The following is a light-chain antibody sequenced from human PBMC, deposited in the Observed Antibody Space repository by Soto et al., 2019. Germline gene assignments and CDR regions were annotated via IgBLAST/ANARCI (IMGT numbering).Light chain of an antibody. J-gene: IGKJ4*01. CDR2: GAF. Sequence: PGERATLSCRASPSVTNFLALYQQKPGQAPRLLIYGAFNRATGIPARFSGSGSGTDFTLTISRLEPEDFAVYYCHQYDTLPLTCGGGTKGDIK. V-gene: IGKV3-20*01. CDR3: HQYDTLPLT. CDR1: PSVTNF.